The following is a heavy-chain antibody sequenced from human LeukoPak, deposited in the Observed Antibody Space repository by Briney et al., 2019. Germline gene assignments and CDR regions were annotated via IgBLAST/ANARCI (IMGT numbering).Heavy chain of an antibody. CDR3: ARAHRRTDSITIFGV. V-gene: IGHV1-69*13. D-gene: IGHD3-3*01. Sequence: SVKVSCKASGGTFSSYAISWVRQAPGQGLEWMGGIIPIFGTANYAQKFQGRVTITADESTSTVYMELSSLRSEDTAVYYCARAHRRTDSITIFGVWGQGTLVTVSS. J-gene: IGHJ1*01. CDR2: IIPIFGTA. CDR1: GGTFSSYA.